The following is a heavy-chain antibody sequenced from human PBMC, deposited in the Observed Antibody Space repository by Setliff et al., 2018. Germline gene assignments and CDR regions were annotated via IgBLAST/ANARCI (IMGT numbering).Heavy chain of an antibody. Sequence: SETLSLTCTVSGGSFTGTTYYWGWIRQSPGKGLEWIGTIIKSGSTYYNPSPKSRVTMSIDASKNQVSLKLTSVTAEDTAVYYCAKVDIDYIMTRDNTWQYIFYMDVWGRGTTVTVSS. D-gene: IGHD5-12*01. CDR1: GGSFTGTTYY. CDR3: AKVDIDYIMTRDNTWQYIFYMDV. CDR2: IIKSGST. V-gene: IGHV4-39*01. J-gene: IGHJ6*03.